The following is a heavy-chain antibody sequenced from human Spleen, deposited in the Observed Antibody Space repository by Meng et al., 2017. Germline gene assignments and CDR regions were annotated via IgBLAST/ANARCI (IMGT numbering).Heavy chain of an antibody. CDR3: ARGPWHVLRFGEYPYCFDY. CDR2: ISSSGSTI. CDR1: GFTFSSYE. Sequence: GESLKISCAASGFTFSSYEMNWVRQAPGKGLEWVSYISSSGSTIYYADSVKGRFTISRDNAKNSLYLQMNSLRAEDKAVYYCARGPWHVLRFGEYPYCFDYWGQGTRVTVSS. J-gene: IGHJ4*02. V-gene: IGHV3-48*03. D-gene: IGHD3-10*01.